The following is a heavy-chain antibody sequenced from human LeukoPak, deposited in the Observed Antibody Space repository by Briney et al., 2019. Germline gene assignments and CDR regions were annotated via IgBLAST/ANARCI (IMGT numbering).Heavy chain of an antibody. J-gene: IGHJ4*02. D-gene: IGHD5-24*01. CDR1: GFSFSGHW. CDR3: TRAGPRRDGYNSDY. Sequence: GGSLRLSCTASGFSFSGHWMHWARQLPGKGLVWVSRISPTGSTTSYADSVKGRFTVSRDNAKNTLYLQVNNQRAEDTAVYYCTRAGPRRDGYNSDYWGQGTLVTVSS. CDR2: ISPTGSTT. V-gene: IGHV3-74*01.